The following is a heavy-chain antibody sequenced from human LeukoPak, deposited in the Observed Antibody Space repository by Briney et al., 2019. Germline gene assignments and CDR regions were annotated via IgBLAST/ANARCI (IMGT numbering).Heavy chain of an antibody. Sequence: GGSLRLSCAVSGFPFTRFYMSWIPRAPGKGLEWISYIGLSGSPLDYADSVRGRFTISRDNAKNSLYLELNSLRAEDTAVYYCARKDFSSGSFSYWGQGTLVTVSS. CDR1: GFPFTRFY. CDR3: ARKDFSSGSFSY. V-gene: IGHV3-11*04. D-gene: IGHD3-22*01. CDR2: IGLSGSPL. J-gene: IGHJ4*02.